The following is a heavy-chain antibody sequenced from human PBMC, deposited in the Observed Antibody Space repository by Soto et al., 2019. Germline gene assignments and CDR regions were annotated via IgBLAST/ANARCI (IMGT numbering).Heavy chain of an antibody. V-gene: IGHV3-33*01. CDR3: ARESVVVAATMYNWFDP. Sequence: GGSLRLSCAASGFTFSSYGMHWVRQAPGKGLEWVAVIWYDGSNKYYADSVKGRFTIPRDNSKNTLYLQMNSLRAEDTAVYYCARESVVVAATMYNWFDPWGQGTLVTVSS. J-gene: IGHJ5*02. D-gene: IGHD2-15*01. CDR1: GFTFSSYG. CDR2: IWYDGSNK.